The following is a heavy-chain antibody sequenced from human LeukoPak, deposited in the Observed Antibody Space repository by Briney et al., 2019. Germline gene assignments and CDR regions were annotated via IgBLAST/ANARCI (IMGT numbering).Heavy chain of an antibody. V-gene: IGHV1-8*01. D-gene: IGHD3-22*01. CDR1: GYTFINYD. Sequence: GASVKVSCKASGYTFINYDINWVRQATGQGLEWMGWVNPNSGNTGYAQQFQGRVTMTRDTSITTAYLELSSLRSEDTAIYFCARETSYYDSSGYRASLIDYWGQGTLVTVSS. CDR3: ARETSYYDSSGYRASLIDY. J-gene: IGHJ4*02. CDR2: VNPNSGNT.